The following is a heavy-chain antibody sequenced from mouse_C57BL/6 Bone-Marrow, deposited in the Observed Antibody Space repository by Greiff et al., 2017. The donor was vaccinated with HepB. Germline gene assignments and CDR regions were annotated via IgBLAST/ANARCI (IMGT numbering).Heavy chain of an antibody. D-gene: IGHD1-1*01. Sequence: VQLQQSGAELVKPGASVKLSCKASGYTFTSYWMQWVKQRPGQGLEWIGEIDPSDSYTNYNQKFKGKATLTVDTSSSTAYMQLSSLTSEDSAVYYCAREGYITTVVADYYAMDYWGQGTSVTVSS. J-gene: IGHJ4*01. V-gene: IGHV1-50*01. CDR2: IDPSDSYT. CDR3: AREGYITTVVADYYAMDY. CDR1: GYTFTSYW.